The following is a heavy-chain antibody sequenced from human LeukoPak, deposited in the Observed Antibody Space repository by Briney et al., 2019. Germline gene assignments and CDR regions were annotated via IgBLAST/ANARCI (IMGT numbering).Heavy chain of an antibody. CDR1: GFTFSRYA. CDR2: ISGSGGAS. Sequence: GGSLRLSCIASGFTFSRYAMSWVRQAPGKGLEWVSSISGSGGASYYADSVKGRFTISRDNSKNTLCLQMSSLRADDTAVYYCAKESLRYDFDYWGQGTLVTVSS. J-gene: IGHJ4*02. V-gene: IGHV3-23*01. D-gene: IGHD1-1*01. CDR3: AKESLRYDFDY.